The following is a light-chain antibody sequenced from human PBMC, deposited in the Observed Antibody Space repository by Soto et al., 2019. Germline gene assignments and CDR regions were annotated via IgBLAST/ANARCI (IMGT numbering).Light chain of an antibody. Sequence: QSVLTQPPSASRTPGQRVTISCSGISSNIGSNYVYWYQQFPGTAPRLLIYSNNQRPSGVPDRFSGSKSGTSASLAISGLRSDDEADYHCATWDDRMSGWVFGGGTKLTVL. CDR2: SNN. CDR3: ATWDDRMSGWV. CDR1: SSNIGSNY. J-gene: IGLJ3*02. V-gene: IGLV1-47*01.